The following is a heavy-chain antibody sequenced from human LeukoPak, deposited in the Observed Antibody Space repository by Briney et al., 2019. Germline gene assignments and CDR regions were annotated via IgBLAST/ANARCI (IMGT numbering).Heavy chain of an antibody. CDR3: ARARGYAGYYYYYGMDV. J-gene: IGHJ6*02. CDR2: INHSGST. D-gene: IGHD6-25*01. V-gene: IGHV4-34*01. Sequence: MPSETLSLTCAVYGGSFSGYYWSWIRQPPGKGLEWIGEINHSGSTNYNPSLKSRVTISVDTSKNQFSLKLSSVTAADTAVYYCARARGYAGYYYYYGMDVWGQGTTVTVSS. CDR1: GGSFSGYY.